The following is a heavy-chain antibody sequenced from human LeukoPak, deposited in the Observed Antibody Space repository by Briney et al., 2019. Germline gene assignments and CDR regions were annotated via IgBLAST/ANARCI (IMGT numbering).Heavy chain of an antibody. CDR2: ISSSGSTI. D-gene: IGHD5-24*01. V-gene: IGHV3-48*03. CDR3: ARDRGRWLQYYDY. CDR1: GFTFSSYE. J-gene: IGHJ4*02. Sequence: AGGSLRLSCAASGFTFSSYEMNWVRQAPGKGLEWVSYISSSGSTIYYADSVKGRFTISRDNAKNSLYLQMNSLRAEDTTVYYCARDRGRWLQYYDYWGQGTLVTVSS.